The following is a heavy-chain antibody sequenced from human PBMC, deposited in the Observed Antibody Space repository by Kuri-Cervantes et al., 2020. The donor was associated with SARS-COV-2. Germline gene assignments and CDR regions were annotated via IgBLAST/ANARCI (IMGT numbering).Heavy chain of an antibody. J-gene: IGHJ3*02. V-gene: IGHV4-30-4*08. CDR2: IYYSGST. D-gene: IGHD2-2*01. CDR1: GGSISSGDYY. CDR3: ARAPRGDIVVVPAPDAFDI. Sequence: SETLSLTCTVSGGSISSGDYYWSWIRQPPGKGLEWIGYIYYSGSTYYNPSLKSRVTISADTSKNQFSLKLSSVTAADTAVYYCARAPRGDIVVVPAPDAFDIWGQGTMVTVSS.